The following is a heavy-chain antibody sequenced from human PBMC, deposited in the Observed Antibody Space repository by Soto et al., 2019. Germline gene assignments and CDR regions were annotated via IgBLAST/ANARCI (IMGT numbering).Heavy chain of an antibody. V-gene: IGHV3-30*18. CDR3: ANQYCSSTSCYKSYYYYGMDV. D-gene: IGHD2-2*02. CDR2: ISYDGSNK. CDR1: GFTFSSYG. Sequence: GGSLRLSCAASGFTFSSYGMHWVRQAPGKGLEWVAVISYDGSNKYYADSVKGRFTISRDNSKNTLYLQMNSLRAEDTAVYYCANQYCSSTSCYKSYYYYGMDVWGQGTTVTVSS. J-gene: IGHJ6*02.